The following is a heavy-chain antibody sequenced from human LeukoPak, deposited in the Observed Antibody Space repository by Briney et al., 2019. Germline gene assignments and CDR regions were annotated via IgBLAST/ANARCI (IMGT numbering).Heavy chain of an antibody. CDR1: GFTFSSFG. Sequence: GGSLRLSCAASGFTFSSFGIHWVRQAPGKGLEWVAIVWYDGSNKYYADSVKGRFTISRDNSKNTLYLQMNSLGAEDTAVYYCARDVVAATQTFSYGMDVWGQGTTVTVSS. CDR3: ARDVVAATQTFSYGMDV. CDR2: VWYDGSNK. J-gene: IGHJ6*02. D-gene: IGHD2-15*01. V-gene: IGHV3-33*01.